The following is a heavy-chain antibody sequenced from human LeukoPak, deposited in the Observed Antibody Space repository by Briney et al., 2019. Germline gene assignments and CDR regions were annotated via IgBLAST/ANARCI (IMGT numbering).Heavy chain of an antibody. V-gene: IGHV3-53*01. CDR3: ARDNYGDYGTYFDY. J-gene: IGHJ4*02. CDR1: GFTVSSNY. Sequence: GGSLRLSCAASGFTVSSNYMSWVRQAPGKGLEWVSVIYSGGSTYYADSVKSRFTISRDNSKNTLYLQMNSLRAEDTAVYYCARDNYGDYGTYFDYWGQGTLVTVSS. D-gene: IGHD4-17*01. CDR2: IYSGGST.